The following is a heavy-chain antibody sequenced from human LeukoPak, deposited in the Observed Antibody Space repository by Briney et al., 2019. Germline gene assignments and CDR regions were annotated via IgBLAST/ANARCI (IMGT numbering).Heavy chain of an antibody. J-gene: IGHJ4*02. CDR1: GGSISSSSYY. Sequence: KPSETLSLTCAVSGGSISSSSYYWGWIRQPPGKGLEWIGSIYYSGSTYYNPSLKSRVTISVDTSKNQFSLKLSSVTAADTAVYYCASLTYYDFWSGYANFDYWGQGTLVTVSS. V-gene: IGHV4-39*01. CDR2: IYYSGST. D-gene: IGHD3-3*01. CDR3: ASLTYYDFWSGYANFDY.